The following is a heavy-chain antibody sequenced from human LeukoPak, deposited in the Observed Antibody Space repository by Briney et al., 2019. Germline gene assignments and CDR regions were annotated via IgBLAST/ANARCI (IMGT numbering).Heavy chain of an antibody. Sequence: PSETLSLTCAVYGGSFSGHYWTWIRQPPGKGLEWIGEINHSGSTTYNPSLNSRLTITLEASNKQFSLRLSSVAAADTAVYYCWGPRYGSGRLDSWGQGTLVIVSS. CDR2: INHSGST. CDR3: WGPRYGSGRLDS. J-gene: IGHJ5*01. D-gene: IGHD3-10*01. V-gene: IGHV4-34*01. CDR1: GGSFSGHY.